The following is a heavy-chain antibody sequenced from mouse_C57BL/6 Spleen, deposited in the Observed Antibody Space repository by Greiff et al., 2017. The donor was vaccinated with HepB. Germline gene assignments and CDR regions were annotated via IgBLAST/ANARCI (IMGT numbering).Heavy chain of an antibody. CDR1: GFSFNTYA. CDR2: IRSKSNNYAT. Sequence: EVMLVESGGGLVQPKGSLKLSCAASGFSFNTYAMNWVRQAPGKGLEWVARIRSKSNNYATYYAESVKDRFTISRDDSESMLYLQMNNLKTEDTAMYYCVRGGKGAMDYWGQGTSVTVSS. CDR3: VRGGKGAMDY. V-gene: IGHV10-1*01. D-gene: IGHD1-3*01. J-gene: IGHJ4*01.